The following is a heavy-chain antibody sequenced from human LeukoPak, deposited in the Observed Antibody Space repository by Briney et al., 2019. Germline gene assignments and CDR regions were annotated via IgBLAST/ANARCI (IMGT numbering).Heavy chain of an antibody. J-gene: IGHJ5*02. Sequence: PGGSLRLSCTASGLTFSTSGLNWIRQPPGKGLEWIGEINHSGSTNYNPSLKSRVTISVDTSKNQFSLKLSSVTAADTAVYYCARGPRTWGQGTLVTVSS. V-gene: IGHV4-34*01. CDR1: GLTFSTSG. CDR2: INHSGST. CDR3: ARGPRT.